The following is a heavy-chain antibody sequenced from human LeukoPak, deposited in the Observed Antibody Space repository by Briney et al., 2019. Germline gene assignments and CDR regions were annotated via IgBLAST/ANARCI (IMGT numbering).Heavy chain of an antibody. V-gene: IGHV3-74*01. Sequence: GGSLRLSCAASGFTFSSYWMHWVRQAPGKGLVWVSRINSEGSITSYADSVKGRFTISRDNAKNKLYLQMNSLRAEDTAVYFCAREMKLFGTDRGAFDIWGQGTMVTVSS. CDR1: GFTFSSYW. CDR3: AREMKLFGTDRGAFDI. D-gene: IGHD3-10*02. J-gene: IGHJ3*02. CDR2: INSEGSIT.